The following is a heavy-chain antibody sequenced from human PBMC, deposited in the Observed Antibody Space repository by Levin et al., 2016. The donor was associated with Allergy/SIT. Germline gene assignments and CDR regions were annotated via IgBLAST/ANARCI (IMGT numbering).Heavy chain of an antibody. D-gene: IGHD2-15*01. CDR3: VREAYCTGGCCYSDS. CDR1: GFTLSNVW. Sequence: GESLKISCAASGFTLSNVWTRWVRQAPGKGLEWISAIGGSADYTYYAESVQGRFTISRDNSKNTLYVQMDSLRAEDTALYYCVREAYCTGGCCYSDSWGQGTLVTVSS. CDR2: IGGSADYT. J-gene: IGHJ5*01. V-gene: IGHV3-23*01.